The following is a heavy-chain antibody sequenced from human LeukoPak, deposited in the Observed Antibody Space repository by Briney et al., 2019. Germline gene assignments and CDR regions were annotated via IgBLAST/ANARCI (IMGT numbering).Heavy chain of an antibody. J-gene: IGHJ4*02. CDR1: GFTFSSYA. CDR3: ARKTGDC. CDR2: ISYDGSNK. Sequence: GGSLRLSCAASGFTFSSYAMHWVRQAPGKGLEWVAVISYDGSNKYYADSVKGRFTISRDNAKNSLYLQMNSLRVEDTAVYYCARKTGDCWGQGTLVIVSS. D-gene: IGHD1-14*01. V-gene: IGHV3-30*04.